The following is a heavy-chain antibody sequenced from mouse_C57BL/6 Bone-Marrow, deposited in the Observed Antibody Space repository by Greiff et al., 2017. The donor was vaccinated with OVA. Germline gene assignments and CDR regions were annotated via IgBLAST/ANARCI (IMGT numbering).Heavy chain of an antibody. J-gene: IGHJ3*01. CDR3: TVYDYDGAY. V-gene: IGHV6-3*01. CDR1: GFTFSNYW. D-gene: IGHD2-4*01. Sequence: DVKLVESGGGLVQPGGSMKLSCVASGFTFSNYWMNWVRQSPEKGLEWVAQIRLKSDNYATHYAESVKGRFTISRDDSKSSVYLQMNNLRAEDTGIYYCTVYDYDGAYWGQGTLVTVSA. CDR2: IRLKSDNYAT.